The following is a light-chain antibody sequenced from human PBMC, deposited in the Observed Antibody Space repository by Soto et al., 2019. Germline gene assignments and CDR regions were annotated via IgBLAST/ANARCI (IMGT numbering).Light chain of an antibody. Sequence: IQMTQSPPSLSASVGDKVTTTCRASQSISSALNRYQQKPGKAPKLLIYTASNLESGVPSRFSGSGFETEFTLTISSLQPEDFATYHCHQAYSTPWTFGQGTKVDIK. V-gene: IGKV1-39*01. CDR3: HQAYSTPWT. CDR1: QSISSA. J-gene: IGKJ1*01. CDR2: TAS.